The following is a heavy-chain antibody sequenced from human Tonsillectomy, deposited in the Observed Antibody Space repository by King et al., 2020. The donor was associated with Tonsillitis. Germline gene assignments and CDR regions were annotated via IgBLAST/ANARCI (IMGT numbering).Heavy chain of an antibody. V-gene: IGHV7-4-1*02. Sequence: QLVQSGSELKKLGASVKVSCKASGYTFTHYAMNWVRQAPGQGLEWMGWINTNAGNTGNPTYAQGFTGRFVLSLDTSASTAYLQISNLKAEDTAVYYCVRDDWGSDFWGQGTLVTVSS. D-gene: IGHD7-27*01. CDR3: VRDDWGSDF. CDR2: INTNAGNTGNP. J-gene: IGHJ4*02. CDR1: GYTFTHYA.